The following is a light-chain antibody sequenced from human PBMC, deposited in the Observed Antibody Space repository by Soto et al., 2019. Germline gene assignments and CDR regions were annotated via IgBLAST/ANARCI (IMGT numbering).Light chain of an antibody. J-gene: IGKJ1*01. CDR2: AIS. CDR1: ESVYDRQ. V-gene: IGKV3-20*01. Sequence: IVLTQSPGTLSLSPGERATLSCRSSESVYDRQLAWYQQRAGQAPRLLIYAISTRAAGIPDRFSGSGSGTDFTLTISRLEPEDFAVYYCQQYGSSPRTFGQGTKVDIK. CDR3: QQYGSSPRT.